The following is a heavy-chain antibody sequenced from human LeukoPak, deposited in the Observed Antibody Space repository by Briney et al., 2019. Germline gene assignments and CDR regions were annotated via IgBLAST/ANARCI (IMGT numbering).Heavy chain of an antibody. V-gene: IGHV3-74*01. CDR2: INSDGSST. J-gene: IGHJ4*02. Sequence: PGGSLRLSCAASGFTVSSNYMSWVRQAPGKGLVWVSRINSDGSSTSYADSVKGRFTISRDNAKNTLYLQMNSLRAEDTAVYYCARHGGWYPIDYWGQGTLVTVSS. CDR1: GFTVSSNY. D-gene: IGHD6-19*01. CDR3: ARHGGWYPIDY.